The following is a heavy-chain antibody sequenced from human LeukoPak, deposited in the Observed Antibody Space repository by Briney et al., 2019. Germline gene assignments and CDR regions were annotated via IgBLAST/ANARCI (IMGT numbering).Heavy chain of an antibody. D-gene: IGHD2-21*02. Sequence: GGSLRLSCAASGFTFSSYAMSCVRQAPGKGLEWVSAISGSGGSTYYADSVKGRFTISRDNSKNTLYLQMNSLRAEDTAVYYCAKGRGYIVVVTGDYFDYWGQGTLVTVSS. CDR2: ISGSGGST. CDR3: AKGRGYIVVVTGDYFDY. J-gene: IGHJ4*02. V-gene: IGHV3-23*01. CDR1: GFTFSSYA.